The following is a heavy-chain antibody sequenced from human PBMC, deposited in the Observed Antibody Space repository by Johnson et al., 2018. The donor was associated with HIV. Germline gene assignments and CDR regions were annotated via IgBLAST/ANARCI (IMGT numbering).Heavy chain of an antibody. J-gene: IGHJ3*02. V-gene: IGHV3-74*02. CDR3: ASLSSSLFGAFDI. CDR2: ISSDGTDT. Sequence: VHLVESGGGLVQPGGSLILSCAASGFTFSRYWMHWVRQAPGKGLVWVSRISSDGTDTYYADSVKGRFTISRDNAKNSLHLQMNSLRAEDTAVYYCASLSSSLFGAFDIWGQGTMVTVSS. D-gene: IGHD6-13*01. CDR1: GFTFSRYW.